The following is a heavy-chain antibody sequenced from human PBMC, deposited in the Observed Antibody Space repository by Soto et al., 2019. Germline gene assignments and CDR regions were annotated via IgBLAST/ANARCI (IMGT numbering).Heavy chain of an antibody. CDR1: GGSISSGGYY. J-gene: IGHJ5*02. CDR2: IYYSGST. D-gene: IGHD3-16*01. V-gene: IGHV4-31*03. Sequence: QVQLQESGPGLVKPSQTLSLTCTVSGGSISSGGYYWSCIRQHPGKGLEWIGYIYYSGSTYYNQSRKSRVTISVDTSKNQCSLKLSSVTAADTAVYYCARVGGINWFDPWGQGTLVTVSS. CDR3: ARVGGINWFDP.